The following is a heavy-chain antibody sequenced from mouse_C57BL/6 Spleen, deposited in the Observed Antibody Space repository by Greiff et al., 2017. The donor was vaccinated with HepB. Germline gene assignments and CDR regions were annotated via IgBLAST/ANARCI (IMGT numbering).Heavy chain of an antibody. J-gene: IGHJ3*01. CDR3: AISLPYYAWFAY. CDR1: GYTFTSYW. V-gene: IGHV1-64*01. D-gene: IGHD1-1*02. CDR2: IHPNSGST. Sequence: QVQLQQPGAELVKPGASVKLSCKASGYTFTSYWMHWVKQRPGQGLEWIGMIHPNSGSTNYNEKFKSKATLTVDKSSSTAYMQLSSLTSEDSAVYYCAISLPYYAWFAYWGQGTLVTVSA.